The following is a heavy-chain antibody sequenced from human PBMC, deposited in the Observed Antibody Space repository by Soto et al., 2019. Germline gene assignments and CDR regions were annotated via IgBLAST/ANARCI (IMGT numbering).Heavy chain of an antibody. V-gene: IGHV1-69*13. CDR2: IIPIFGTA. Sequence: ASVKVSCKASGGTFSSYAISWVRQAPGQGLERMGGIIPIFGTANYAQKFQGRVTITADESTSTAYMEMSSLRSEDTAVYYCATTEMGNIYSVLDVWGKGTTVPVSS. CDR3: ATTEMGNIYSVLDV. J-gene: IGHJ6*03. CDR1: GGTFSSYA. D-gene: IGHD3-9*01.